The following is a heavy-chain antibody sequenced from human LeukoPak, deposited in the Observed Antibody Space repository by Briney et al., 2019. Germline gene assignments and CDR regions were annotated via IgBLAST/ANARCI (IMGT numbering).Heavy chain of an antibody. D-gene: IGHD2-21*02. Sequence: GESLRLSCAASGFTFSNYGTSWLRQAPGKGLECVSVLRGSGGGTYYADSVKGRFTISRDNSKNTVYLQMNSLRAEDTAVYYCVKARMPHCGTDCLESWGQGTLVTVSS. CDR3: VKARMPHCGTDCLES. J-gene: IGHJ4*02. CDR1: GFTFSNYG. V-gene: IGHV3-23*01. CDR2: LRGSGGGT.